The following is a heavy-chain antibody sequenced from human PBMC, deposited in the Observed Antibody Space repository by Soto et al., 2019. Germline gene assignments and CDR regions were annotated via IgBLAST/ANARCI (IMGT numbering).Heavy chain of an antibody. CDR2: ISAYNGNT. Sequence: QVQLVQSGAEVKKPGASVKVSCKASGYTFTSYGISWVRQAPGQGLEWMGWISAYNGNTNYAQKLQGRVTMTTDTSTSTAYMELRSLRSDDTAGYYCARDGDDFWSGYYRTYFDYWGQGTLVTVSS. J-gene: IGHJ4*02. CDR1: GYTFTSYG. V-gene: IGHV1-18*01. CDR3: ARDGDDFWSGYYRTYFDY. D-gene: IGHD3-3*01.